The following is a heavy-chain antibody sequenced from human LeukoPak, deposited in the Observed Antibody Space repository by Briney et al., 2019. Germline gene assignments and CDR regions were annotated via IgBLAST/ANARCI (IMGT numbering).Heavy chain of an antibody. J-gene: IGHJ4*02. V-gene: IGHV5-51*01. CDR3: ATRSGGYSQFDF. D-gene: IGHD5-12*01. CDR2: IYPGDSDI. Sequence: GESLKIYCKASGYNFTSYWIGWVRHMTGNGLEWMGHIYPGDSDIRNSPSFQGQVTISADKSVSTAYLQWSSLKASDSAICYCATRSGGYSQFDFWGEGTMVTVSS. CDR1: GYNFTSYW.